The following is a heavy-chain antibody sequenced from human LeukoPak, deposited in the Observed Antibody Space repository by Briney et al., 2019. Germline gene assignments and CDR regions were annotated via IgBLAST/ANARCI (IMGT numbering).Heavy chain of an antibody. CDR3: GATNYLAGSGYFQPVVY. CDR1: GGSISSGSYS. V-gene: IGHV4-61*02. J-gene: IGHJ4*02. CDR2: FSTSGNSS. D-gene: IGHD3-22*01. Sequence: SETLSLTCTVSGGSISSGSYSWTWIRQPAEKGLEWIGRFSTSGNSSNDNPSLKSRVTISADMSRNQFSLRLSSVTAADTAVYYCGATNYLAGSGYFQPVVYWGQGTLVTVSS.